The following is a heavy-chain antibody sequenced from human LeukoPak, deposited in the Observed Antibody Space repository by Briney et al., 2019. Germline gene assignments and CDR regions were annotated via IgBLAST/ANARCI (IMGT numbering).Heavy chain of an antibody. J-gene: IGHJ4*02. D-gene: IGHD3-10*01. CDR1: GGSFSGYY. Sequence: SETLSITCAVYGGSFSGYYWSWIRQPPGKGLEWIGEINHSGSTNYNPSLKSRVTISVDTSKNQFSLKLSSVTAADTAVYYCARAWFPNFYFDYWGQGTLVTVSS. V-gene: IGHV4-34*01. CDR2: INHSGST. CDR3: ARAWFPNFYFDY.